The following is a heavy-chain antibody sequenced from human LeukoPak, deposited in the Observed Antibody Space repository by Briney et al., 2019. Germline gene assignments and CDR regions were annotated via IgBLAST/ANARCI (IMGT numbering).Heavy chain of an antibody. Sequence: GGSLRLSCAASGFTFSSFGMHWVRQAPGKGLEWVAVIWYDGSNKNYADSVKGRFTISRDNSKNTLYLEMNSLRAEDTAVYYCARVLNYYDSSGFSAADSWGQGTLVTVSS. D-gene: IGHD3-22*01. V-gene: IGHV3-33*01. CDR3: ARVLNYYDSSGFSAADS. J-gene: IGHJ4*02. CDR2: IWYDGSNK. CDR1: GFTFSSFG.